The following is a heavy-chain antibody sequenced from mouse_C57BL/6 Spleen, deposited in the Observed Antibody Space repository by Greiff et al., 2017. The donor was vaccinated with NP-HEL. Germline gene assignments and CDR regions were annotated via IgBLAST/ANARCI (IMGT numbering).Heavy chain of an antibody. D-gene: IGHD5-1-1*01. CDR1: GYTFTSYW. CDR2: IDPSDSYT. J-gene: IGHJ2*01. CDR3: AINTHYFDY. V-gene: IGHV1-59*01. Sequence: QVQLQQSGAELVRPGTSVKLSCKASGYTFTSYWMHWVKQRPGQGLEWIGVIDPSDSYTNYNQKFKGKATLTVDTSSSTAYMQLSSLTSEDSAVYYCAINTHYFDYWGQGTTLTVSS.